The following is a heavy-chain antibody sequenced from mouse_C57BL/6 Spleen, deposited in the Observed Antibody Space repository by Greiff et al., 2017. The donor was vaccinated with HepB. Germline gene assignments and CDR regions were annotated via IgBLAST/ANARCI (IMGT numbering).Heavy chain of an antibody. CDR1: GYAFSSSW. V-gene: IGHV1-82*01. J-gene: IGHJ4*01. CDR3: ARGSSVYALDY. Sequence: QVQLKESGPELVKPGASVKISCKASGYAFSSSWMNWVKQRPGKGLEWIGRIYPGDGDTNYNRKFKGKATLTADKSSSTAYMQLSSLTSEDSAVYFCARGSSVYALDYWGQGTSVTVSS. D-gene: IGHD3-2*02. CDR2: IYPGDGDT.